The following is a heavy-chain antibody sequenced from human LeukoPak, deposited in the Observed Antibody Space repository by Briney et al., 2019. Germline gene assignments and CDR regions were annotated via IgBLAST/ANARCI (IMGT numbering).Heavy chain of an antibody. CDR2: IYYSGST. D-gene: IGHD3-22*01. CDR3: ARVGRSYYDSSGPREFDY. V-gene: IGHV4-59*01. Sequence: SETLSLTCTVSGGSISSYYWSWIRQPPGKGLEWIGYIYYSGSTNYNPSLKSRVTISVDTSKNQFSLKLSSVTAADTAVYYCARVGRSYYDSSGPREFDYWGQGTLVTVSS. J-gene: IGHJ4*02. CDR1: GGSISSYY.